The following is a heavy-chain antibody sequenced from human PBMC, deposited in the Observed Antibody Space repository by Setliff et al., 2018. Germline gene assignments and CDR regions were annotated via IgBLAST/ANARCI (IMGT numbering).Heavy chain of an antibody. J-gene: IGHJ4*02. CDR3: IVAGNYLDY. D-gene: IGHD5-12*01. CDR1: GFTFSGSA. Sequence: PGGSLRLSCAVSGFTFSGSAVHWVRQASGKGLEWVGRIRSKAFSYATRYTESMKGRFTIARDDSKNTAYLQRDSLNTEDTAVYYCIVAGNYLDYWGQGTLVTVSS. V-gene: IGHV3-73*01. CDR2: IRSKAFSYAT.